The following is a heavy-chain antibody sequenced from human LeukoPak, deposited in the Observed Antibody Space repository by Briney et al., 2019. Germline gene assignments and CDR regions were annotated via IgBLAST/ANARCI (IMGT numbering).Heavy chain of an antibody. CDR2: ISWNSGSI. CDR3: AKDRVYCSGGSCYSLFDY. D-gene: IGHD2-15*01. Sequence: GGSLRLSCAASGFTFDDYAMHWVRHAPGKGLEWVSGISWNSGSIGYADSVKGRFTISRDNAKNSLYLQMNSLRAEDTALYYCAKDRVYCSGGSCYSLFDYWGQGTLVTISS. CDR1: GFTFDDYA. V-gene: IGHV3-9*01. J-gene: IGHJ4*02.